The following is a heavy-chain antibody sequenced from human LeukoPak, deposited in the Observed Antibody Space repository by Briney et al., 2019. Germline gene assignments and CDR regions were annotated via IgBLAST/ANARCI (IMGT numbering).Heavy chain of an antibody. CDR3: AKGRGWEASYYYYYMDV. CDR1: GFTFSSYG. D-gene: IGHD1-26*01. V-gene: IGHV3-30*02. J-gene: IGHJ6*03. CDR2: IRYDGSNK. Sequence: GGSLRLSCAASGFTFSSYGMHWVRQAPGKGLEWVAFIRYDGSNKYYADSVKGRFTVSRDNSKNTLYLQMNSLRAEDTAVYYCAKGRGWEASYYYYYMDVWGKGTTVTISS.